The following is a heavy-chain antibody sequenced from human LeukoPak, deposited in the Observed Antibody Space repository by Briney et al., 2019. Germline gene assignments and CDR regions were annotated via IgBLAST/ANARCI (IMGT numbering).Heavy chain of an antibody. J-gene: IGHJ4*02. CDR3: AGSLGYCTSNVCYLKY. D-gene: IGHD2-8*01. CDR1: GGTFSSYA. CDR2: ISAYNGNT. Sequence: ASVKVSCKASGGTFSSYAISWVRQAPGQGLEWMGWISAYNGNTNYAQKLQGRVTMTTDTSTSTAYMELRSLRSDDTAVYYCAGSLGYCTSNVCYLKYWGQGTLVTVSS. V-gene: IGHV1-18*01.